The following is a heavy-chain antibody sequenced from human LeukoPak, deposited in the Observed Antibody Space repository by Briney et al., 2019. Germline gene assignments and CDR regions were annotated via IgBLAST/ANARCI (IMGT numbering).Heavy chain of an antibody. J-gene: IGHJ4*02. CDR1: GFTFSTYC. CDR3: ARDRGEVAAPANRGQDY. CDR2: IDSTSRHI. D-gene: IGHD6-13*01. Sequence: PGGSLRLSCASSGFTFSTYCMNWVRQAPGKGLEWVSSIDSTSRHIVYADSVKGRFTISRDNAKNALYLEMNSLGADDTAMYYCARDRGEVAAPANRGQDYWGQGNLVTVSS. V-gene: IGHV3-21*01.